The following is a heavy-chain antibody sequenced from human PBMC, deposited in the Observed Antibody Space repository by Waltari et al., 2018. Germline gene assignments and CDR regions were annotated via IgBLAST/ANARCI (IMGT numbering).Heavy chain of an antibody. J-gene: IGHJ6*03. CDR3: ARLPYNNIYFYYYMDV. CDR2: IYATGST. D-gene: IGHD3-10*01. CDR1: GGSIRTSY. Sequence: VQLQESGPGLVKPSETLSLTCTVSGGSIRTSYWSWIRQPAGKGLEWIGRIYATGSTNYNPSLKSRVTMSVDTSKNQFSLKLSSVTAADTAVYYCARLPYNNIYFYYYMDVWGKGTTVTVSS. V-gene: IGHV4-4*07.